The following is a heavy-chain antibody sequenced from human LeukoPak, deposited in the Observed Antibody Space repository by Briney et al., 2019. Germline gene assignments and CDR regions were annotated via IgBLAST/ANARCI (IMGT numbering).Heavy chain of an antibody. CDR2: INSDGSST. V-gene: IGHV3-74*01. CDR3: TSRGGNSPDY. Sequence: GGSLRLSCAASGFTFSSYWMHWVRQAPGKGLVWVSRINSDGSSTNYADSVKGRFTISRDNAKNTLYLQMNSLRAEDTAVYYCTSRGGNSPDYWGQGTLVTVSS. J-gene: IGHJ4*02. D-gene: IGHD4-23*01. CDR1: GFTFSSYW.